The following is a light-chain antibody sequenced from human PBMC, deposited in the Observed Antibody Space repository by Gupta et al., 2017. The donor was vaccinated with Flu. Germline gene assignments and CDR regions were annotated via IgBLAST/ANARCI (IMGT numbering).Light chain of an antibody. CDR2: LGS. Sequence: STCSYSQSVLRRGSYNFLEWYEQKPGESPPVLMYLGSIRAAGVPHRFSGSGSGTDFTLKISSVEAEDVGVYYCMQALQIPRTFGPGTIVDIK. V-gene: IGKV2-28*01. CDR3: MQALQIPRT. J-gene: IGKJ3*01. CDR1: QSVLRRGSYNF.